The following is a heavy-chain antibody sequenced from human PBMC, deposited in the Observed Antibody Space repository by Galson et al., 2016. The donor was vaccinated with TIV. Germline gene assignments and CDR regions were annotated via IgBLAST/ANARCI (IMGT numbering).Heavy chain of an antibody. J-gene: IGHJ6*02. CDR1: GLSVSINY. CDR2: ISDGGKT. V-gene: IGHV3-66*02. CDR3: ARDRVVDATYYYYYYGMDV. Sequence: SLRLSCAASGLSVSINYLTWVRQAPGKGLEWVSLISDGGKTYYPDSVKGRFTTSRDNSKNTLYLQMNSLRLEDTAVYYCARDRVVDATYYYYYYGMDVWGQGTAVTVSS. D-gene: IGHD2-15*01.